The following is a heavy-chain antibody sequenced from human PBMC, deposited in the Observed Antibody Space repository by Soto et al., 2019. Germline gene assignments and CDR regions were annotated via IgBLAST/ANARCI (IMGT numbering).Heavy chain of an antibody. CDR3: ATVITTDAAFDV. D-gene: IGHD3-3*01. CDR1: GFTFSSYT. J-gene: IGHJ3*01. V-gene: IGHV3-21*01. CDR2: ISSRSSYI. Sequence: EVQLVEAGGGLGKPGGSLRLSCAATGFTFSSYTMNWVRQAPGKGLEWVSSISSRSSYIYYADSVKGRYTISRDNAKDSLYLQMNSLRAEDTAVYYCATVITTDAAFDVWGQGTIVTVSS.